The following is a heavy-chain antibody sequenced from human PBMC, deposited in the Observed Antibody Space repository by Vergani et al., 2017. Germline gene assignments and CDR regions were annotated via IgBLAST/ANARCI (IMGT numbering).Heavy chain of an antibody. Sequence: QVQLQQWGTGLLKPSETLSLTCGVYGGSFSAYYWSWIRQPPGKGLEWIGEINDSGSTNYNPSLKSRATISVDTSTNQSSLKLSSVTAADTAVYYCARHSPYSITMIVVVPAGMDVWGQGTTVTVSS. J-gene: IGHJ6*02. V-gene: IGHV4-34*01. CDR2: INDSGST. CDR3: ARHSPYSITMIVVVPAGMDV. CDR1: GGSFSAYY. D-gene: IGHD3-22*01.